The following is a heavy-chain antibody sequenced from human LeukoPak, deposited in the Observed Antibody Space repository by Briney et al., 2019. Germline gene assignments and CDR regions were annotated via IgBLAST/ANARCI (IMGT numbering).Heavy chain of an antibody. D-gene: IGHD1-14*01. CDR1: GFTFSSYG. Sequence: GGSLRLSCAASGFTFSSYGMHWVRQAPGKGLEWVAFIRYDGSNKYYADSVKGRFTISRDNSKNTLYLQMNSLRAEDTAVYYCARPARNGDYYYYTDVWGKGTTVTVSS. CDR3: ARPARNGDYYYYTDV. CDR2: IRYDGSNK. V-gene: IGHV3-30*02. J-gene: IGHJ6*03.